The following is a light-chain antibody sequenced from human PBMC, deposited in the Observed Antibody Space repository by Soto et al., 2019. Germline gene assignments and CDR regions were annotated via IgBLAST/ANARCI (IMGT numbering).Light chain of an antibody. CDR3: MEGSEWPIT. V-gene: IGKV2-30*02. CDR1: QRLVHSDGIAY. CDR2: KVS. J-gene: IGKJ5*01. Sequence: LSLPVTLGQPASISCRSNQRLVHSDGIAYFSWFQQRPGRSPRRLIYKVSNRDSGVPARFSGSGSGTDFALKISRVVAAEVGIQYSMEGSEWPIT.